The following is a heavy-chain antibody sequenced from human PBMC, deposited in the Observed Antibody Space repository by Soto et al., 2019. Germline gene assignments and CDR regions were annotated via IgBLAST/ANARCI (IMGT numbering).Heavy chain of an antibody. D-gene: IGHD6-19*01. V-gene: IGHV3-30*18. CDR2: LSYDGGED. J-gene: IGHJ6*02. Sequence: GGSLRLSCAASGFTFGSFDMHWVRQAPGKGQGWVATLSYDGGEDYNADSVKGRFTSSRDNSKNTLYLQMNSLRPEDSAVYHCVKSTRGWCNYRYYYGMDVWGQGSTVTVSS. CDR1: GFTFGSFD. CDR3: VKSTRGWCNYRYYYGMDV.